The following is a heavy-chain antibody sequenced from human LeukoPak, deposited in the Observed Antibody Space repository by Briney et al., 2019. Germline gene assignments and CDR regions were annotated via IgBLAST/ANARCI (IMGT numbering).Heavy chain of an antibody. CDR2: IKQDGSEK. J-gene: IGHJ4*02. Sequence: PGGSLRLSCAASGFTFSSYSMNWVRQAPGKGLEWVANIKQDGSEKNYVDSVKGRFTISRDNAKNSLYLQMNSLRAEDTAVYYCARDYLLDYWGQGTLVTVSS. V-gene: IGHV3-7*01. D-gene: IGHD3-16*02. CDR3: ARDYLLDY. CDR1: GFTFSSYS.